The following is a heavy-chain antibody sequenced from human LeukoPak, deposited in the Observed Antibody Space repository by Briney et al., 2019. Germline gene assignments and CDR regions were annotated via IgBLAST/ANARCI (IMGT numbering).Heavy chain of an antibody. J-gene: IGHJ4*02. CDR2: INPKSGGT. CDR1: RYTFIGPY. Sequence: ASVKVSCKASRYTFIGPYIHWVRQAPGQGLEWMGWINPKSGGTRYVRKFQGKVILTTDPYISTAYMQLYGLKSDDTAIYYCARDSPKIVATYGGIDYGAQGTVVSVSS. D-gene: IGHD5-12*01. V-gene: IGHV1-2*02. CDR3: ARDSPKIVATYGGIDY.